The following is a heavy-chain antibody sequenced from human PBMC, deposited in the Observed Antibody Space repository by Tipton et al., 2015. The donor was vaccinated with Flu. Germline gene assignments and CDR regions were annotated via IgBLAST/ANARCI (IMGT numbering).Heavy chain of an antibody. J-gene: IGHJ6*02. D-gene: IGHD3-3*01. V-gene: IGHV3-74*01. Sequence: QLVQSGGGLVQPGGSLRLSCAASGFTFSSYWMHWVRQVPGKGLVWVSRINNDGSSTSGSVKGRFTISRDNAKNTLYLQMNSLRAEDTAVYYCARDAYYDLWSGSRKTGGMDVWGQGTTVTVSS. CDR3: ARDAYYDLWSGSRKTGGMDV. CDR2: INNDGSST. CDR1: GFTFSSYW.